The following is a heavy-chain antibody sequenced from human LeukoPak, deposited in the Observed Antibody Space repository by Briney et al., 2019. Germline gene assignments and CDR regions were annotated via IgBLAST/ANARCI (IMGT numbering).Heavy chain of an antibody. Sequence: PGGSLRLSCAASGFTFSSYAMHWVRQAPGKGLEWVAVISYDGSNKYYADSVKGRFTISRDNSKNTLYLQMNSLRAEDTAVYYCASWFGELLGFDYWGQGTLVTVSS. J-gene: IGHJ4*02. D-gene: IGHD3-10*01. V-gene: IGHV3-30-3*01. CDR1: GFTFSSYA. CDR3: ASWFGELLGFDY. CDR2: ISYDGSNK.